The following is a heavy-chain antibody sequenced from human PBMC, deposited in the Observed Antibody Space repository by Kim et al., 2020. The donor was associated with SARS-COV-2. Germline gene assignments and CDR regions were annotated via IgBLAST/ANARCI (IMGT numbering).Heavy chain of an antibody. CDR1: GFTFSSYS. CDR2: ISSSSSTI. CDR3: ARDYSLGDY. J-gene: IGHJ4*02. Sequence: GGSLRLSCAASGFTFSSYSMNWVRQAPGKGLEWVSYISSSSSTIYYADSVKGRFTISRDNAKNSLYLQMNSLRAEDTAVYYCARDYSLGDYWGQGTLVTVSS. V-gene: IGHV3-48*04. D-gene: IGHD5-18*01.